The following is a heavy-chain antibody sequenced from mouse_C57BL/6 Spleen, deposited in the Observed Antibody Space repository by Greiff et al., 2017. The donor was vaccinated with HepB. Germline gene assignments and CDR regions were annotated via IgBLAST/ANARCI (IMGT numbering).Heavy chain of an antibody. CDR1: GFTFSSYG. CDR2: ISSGGSYT. J-gene: IGHJ3*01. D-gene: IGHD2-4*01. V-gene: IGHV5-6*01. Sequence: EVQLVESGGDLVKPGGSLKLSCAASGFTFSSYGMSWVRQTPDKRLEWVATISSGGSYTYYPDSVKGRFTISRDNAKNTLYLQMSSLKSEDTAMYYCARLYYDYDGWFAYWGQGTLVTVSA. CDR3: ARLYYDYDGWFAY.